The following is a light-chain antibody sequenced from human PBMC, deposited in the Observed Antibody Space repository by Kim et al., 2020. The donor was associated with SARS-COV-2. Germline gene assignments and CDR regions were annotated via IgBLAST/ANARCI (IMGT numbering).Light chain of an antibody. V-gene: IGLV2-8*01. CDR3: SSYAGSHNYV. CDR2: EGT. CDR1: RSVGCGYNY. Sequence: GQVGTSSCPGTRSVGCGYNYVSLYQQHPGKATKLSIYEGTKRPSGGPDRFSGSKSGNTASLTVSGLQAEDEDDYYCSSYAGSHNYVFGSGTKVTVL. J-gene: IGLJ1*01.